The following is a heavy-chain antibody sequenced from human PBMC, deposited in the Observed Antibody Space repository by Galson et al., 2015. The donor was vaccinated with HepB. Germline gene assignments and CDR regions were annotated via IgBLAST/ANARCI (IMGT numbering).Heavy chain of an antibody. V-gene: IGHV4-34*01. Sequence: ETLSLTCAVYGRSFSGYYWSWIRQPPGKGLEWIGEINHSGSTNYNSSLRSRVTMSVDTSKNQFFLKLSSVAAADTAIYYCARRWQWLNWFDPWGQGILVTVSS. J-gene: IGHJ5*02. CDR1: GRSFSGYY. D-gene: IGHD6-19*01. CDR2: INHSGST. CDR3: ARRWQWLNWFDP.